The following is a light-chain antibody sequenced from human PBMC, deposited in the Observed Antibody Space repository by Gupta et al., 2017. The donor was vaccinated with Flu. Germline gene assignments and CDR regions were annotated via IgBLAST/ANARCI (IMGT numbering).Light chain of an antibody. Sequence: QSALTQPASVSGSPGQSITISCTGTSSDVGGYNYVSWYQQHPGKAPKLMIYEVSNRHSGVANRFSGSRSGYTTTVTISRLQAEDEDDYYCSSYTSSSTSAVVFGGGTKLTVL. J-gene: IGLJ2*01. CDR1: SSDVGGYNY. V-gene: IGLV2-14*01. CDR2: EVS. CDR3: SSYTSSSTSAVV.